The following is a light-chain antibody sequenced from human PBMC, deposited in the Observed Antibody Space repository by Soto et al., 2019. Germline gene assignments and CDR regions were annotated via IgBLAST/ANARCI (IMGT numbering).Light chain of an antibody. CDR3: CSYAGSSTPYV. CDR2: EGS. J-gene: IGLJ1*01. CDR1: SSDVGSYNL. V-gene: IGLV2-23*01. Sequence: QSVLTQPASVSGSPGQSITISCTGTSSDVGSYNLVSWYQQHPGKAPKLMIYEGSKRPSGVSNRFSGSKSGNTASLTISGLQAADEADYYCCSYAGSSTPYVFGNGTKVTVL.